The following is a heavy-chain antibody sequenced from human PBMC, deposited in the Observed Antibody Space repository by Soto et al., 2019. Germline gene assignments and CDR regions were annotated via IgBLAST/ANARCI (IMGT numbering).Heavy chain of an antibody. J-gene: IGHJ6*02. CDR3: ARDHYYGSGSYRYYYYGMDV. Sequence: QVQLVESGGGLVKPGGSLRLSCAASGFTFSDYYMSWIRQAPGKGLEWVSYISSSSSYTNYADSVKGRFTISRDNAKNSLYLQMNSLRAEDTAVYYCARDHYYGSGSYRYYYYGMDVWGQGTTVTVSS. CDR1: GFTFSDYY. CDR2: ISSSSSYT. D-gene: IGHD3-10*01. V-gene: IGHV3-11*06.